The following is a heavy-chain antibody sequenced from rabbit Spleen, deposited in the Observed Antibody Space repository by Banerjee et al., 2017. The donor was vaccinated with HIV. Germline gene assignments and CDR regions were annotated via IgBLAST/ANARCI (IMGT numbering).Heavy chain of an antibody. J-gene: IGHJ4*01. CDR1: GFSFSSSDY. CDR2: IWTGDGTI. D-gene: IGHD6-1*01. Sequence: QSLEESGGDLVKPGASLTLTCTASGFSFSSSDYMCWVRQAPGKGLEWIGCIWTGDGTIYYATWAKGRFTISKTSSTTVTLQMTRLPAADTATYFCARDDPNIGDYGYTDLQLWGPGTLVTVS. V-gene: IGHV1S40*01. CDR3: ARDDPNIGDYGYTDLQL.